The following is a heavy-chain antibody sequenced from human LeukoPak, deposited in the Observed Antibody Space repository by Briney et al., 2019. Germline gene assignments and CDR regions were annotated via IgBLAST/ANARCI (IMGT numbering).Heavy chain of an antibody. D-gene: IGHD1-26*01. CDR1: SGSSSSYY. J-gene: IGHJ4*02. Sequence: SETLSLTCTVSSGSSSSYYWSWIRQPPGKGLEWIGHDHYSETSRYNPSLESRVSITVDTSKNHFSLRLSSVTAADTAVYYCAGGNPSGRPGIGFDYWGQGALVTVSS. CDR3: AGGNPSGRPGIGFDY. CDR2: DHYSETS. V-gene: IGHV4-59*01.